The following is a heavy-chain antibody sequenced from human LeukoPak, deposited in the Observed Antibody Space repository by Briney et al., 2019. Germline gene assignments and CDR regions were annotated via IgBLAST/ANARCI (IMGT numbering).Heavy chain of an antibody. J-gene: IGHJ4*02. Sequence: GGSLRLSCAASGFTFSSYSMNWVRQAPGKGLEWVSYITGSSGAIYYADSVKGRFTISRDNAKNSLYLQMNSLRAEDTAVYYCVRGDYDSSGYRFTIWGQGTLVTVSS. D-gene: IGHD3-22*01. CDR1: GFTFSSYS. V-gene: IGHV3-48*04. CDR2: ITGSSGAI. CDR3: VRGDYDSSGYRFTI.